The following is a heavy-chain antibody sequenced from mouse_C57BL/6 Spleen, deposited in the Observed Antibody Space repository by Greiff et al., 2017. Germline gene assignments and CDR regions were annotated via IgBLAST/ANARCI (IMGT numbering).Heavy chain of an antibody. CDR1: GYTFTSYD. CDR2: IYPRDGST. V-gene: IGHV1-85*01. J-gene: IGHJ2*01. Sequence: VQGVESGPELVKPGASVKLSCKASGYTFTSYDINWVKQRPGQGLEWIGWIYPRDGSTKYNEKFKGKATLTVDTSSSTAYMELHSLTSEDSAVYFCARRGFYYFDYWGQGTTLTVSS. CDR3: ARRGFYYFDY.